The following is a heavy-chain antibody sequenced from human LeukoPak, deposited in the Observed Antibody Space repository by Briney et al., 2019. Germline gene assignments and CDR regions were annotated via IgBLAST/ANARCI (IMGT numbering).Heavy chain of an antibody. D-gene: IGHD3-22*01. V-gene: IGHV1-46*01. J-gene: IGHJ5*02. Sequence: ASVKVSCXASGYSFTXXXXXXXRQAPGQGLXXXXXXXXXGGRINYAQKFQGRVXXTRDRSTSTVYMELSRLRPEXTAVFYCARGPPGRVYDSTKRGLFDPWGQGTLVTVSS. CDR1: GYSFTXXX. CDR2: XXXXGGRI. CDR3: ARGPPGRVYDSTKRGLFDP.